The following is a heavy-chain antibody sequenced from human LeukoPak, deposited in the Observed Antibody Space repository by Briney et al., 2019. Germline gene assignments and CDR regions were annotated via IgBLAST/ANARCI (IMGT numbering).Heavy chain of an antibody. Sequence: AGGSLRLSCAAAAFTFSSYTVHWVRQAPCKGLEWVAVISYDGSNKYYADSVKGRFTISRDNSKNTLYLQMNGLRAEDTAVYYCSRSAYYDGSGNYYDYWGQGTLVTVSS. CDR3: SRSAYYDGSGNYYDY. J-gene: IGHJ4*02. D-gene: IGHD3-22*01. V-gene: IGHV3-30-3*01. CDR2: ISYDGSNK. CDR1: AFTFSSYT.